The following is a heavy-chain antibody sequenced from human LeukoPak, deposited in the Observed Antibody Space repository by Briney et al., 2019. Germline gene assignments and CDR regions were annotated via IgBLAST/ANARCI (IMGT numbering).Heavy chain of an antibody. D-gene: IGHD6-19*01. CDR1: GFTVSSNY. V-gene: IGHV3-66*01. J-gene: IGHJ4*02. CDR3: ARRYITGWHFDY. CDR2: IYSSGST. Sequence: PGGSLRLSCGASGFTVSSNYMGWVRQAPGKGLEWVSAIYSSGSTYYADSVKVRFTISRDNSENTLYLQLNSLRAEDTAVYYCARRYITGWHFDYWGQGTLVTVSS.